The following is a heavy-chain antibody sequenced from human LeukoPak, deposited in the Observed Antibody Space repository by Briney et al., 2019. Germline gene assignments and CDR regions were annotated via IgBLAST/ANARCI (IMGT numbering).Heavy chain of an antibody. CDR1: GASISTYY. J-gene: IGHJ4*02. Sequence: PSETLSLTCTVSGASISTYYWNWIRQSPGKGLEWIACIHYSGSTYYNPSLKSRVTISVDTSKNQFSLKLSSVTAADTAVYYCARDPGSEVWYGGIDYWGQGTLVTVSS. D-gene: IGHD4-23*01. CDR2: IHYSGST. V-gene: IGHV4-59*12. CDR3: ARDPGSEVWYGGIDY.